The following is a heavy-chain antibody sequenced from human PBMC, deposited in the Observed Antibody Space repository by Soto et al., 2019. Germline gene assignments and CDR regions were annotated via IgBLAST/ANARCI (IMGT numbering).Heavy chain of an antibody. CDR1: GGSISSYY. Sequence: QVQLQESGPGLVKPSETLSLTCTVSGGSISSYYWSWIRQPPGKGLEWIGYIYYSGSTNYNPSLKRRVTISVDTSKNQFSLKLSSVTAADTAVYYCARTVTAAGNAFDIWGQGTMVTVSS. CDR2: IYYSGST. D-gene: IGHD6-13*01. V-gene: IGHV4-59*08. CDR3: ARTVTAAGNAFDI. J-gene: IGHJ3*02.